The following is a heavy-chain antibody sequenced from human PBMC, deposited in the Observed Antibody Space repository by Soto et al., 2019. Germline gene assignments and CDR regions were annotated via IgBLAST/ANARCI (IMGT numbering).Heavy chain of an antibody. D-gene: IGHD3-22*01. CDR3: ARVGPWVPYYYDSSPYTFENWFDP. J-gene: IGHJ5*02. V-gene: IGHV4-38-2*02. Sequence: PSETLSLTCTVSGASISSAGYDWSWIRQPPGKGLEWIGSIYHGGSTYYNPSLNSRVTLSIDMTNNHVSLILNSVTAADTAVYYCARVGPWVPYYYDSSPYTFENWFDPWGQGTLVTVSS. CDR1: GASISSAGYD. CDR2: IYHGGST.